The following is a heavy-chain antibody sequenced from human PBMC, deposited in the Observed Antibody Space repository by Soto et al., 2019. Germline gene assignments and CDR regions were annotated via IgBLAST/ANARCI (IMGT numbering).Heavy chain of an antibody. CDR2: IYHSGST. J-gene: IGHJ6*02. V-gene: IGHV4-30-2*01. CDR1: GGSISSGGYS. CDR3: SSSGYYHTSGMDV. Sequence: QLQLQESGSGLVKPSQTLSLTCAVSGGSISSGGYSWSSIRQPPGKSLEWIGYIYHSGSTYYNPSPKSRVTISVDRSKNQCSLKLRSVTAADTAVYYCSSSGYYHTSGMDVWGQGTKVTVS. D-gene: IGHD3-22*01.